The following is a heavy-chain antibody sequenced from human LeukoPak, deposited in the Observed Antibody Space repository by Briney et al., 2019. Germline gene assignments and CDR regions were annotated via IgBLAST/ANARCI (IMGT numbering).Heavy chain of an antibody. CDR3: ARDGDYGGNNWFDP. D-gene: IGHD4-23*01. Sequence: GGSLRLSCAASGFTFSNYAMSWVRQAPGKGLEWVSAISGSGGSTYYADSVKGRFTISRDNAKNSLYLQMNSLRAEDTAVYYCARDGDYGGNNWFDPWGQGTLVTVSS. CDR1: GFTFSNYA. J-gene: IGHJ5*02. CDR2: ISGSGGST. V-gene: IGHV3-23*01.